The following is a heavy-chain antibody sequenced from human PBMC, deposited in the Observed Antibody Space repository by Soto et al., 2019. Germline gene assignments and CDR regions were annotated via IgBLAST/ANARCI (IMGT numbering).Heavy chain of an antibody. D-gene: IGHD3-22*01. V-gene: IGHV1-69*01. Sequence: QVQLVQSGAEVKKPGSSVKVSCKASGGTFSSYAISWVRQAPGQGLEWMGGIIPIFGTANYAQKFQGRVTITADESTSTAYMELSSLISEDTAVYYCARGNSKKLLLVYYYGMDVWGQGTTVTVSS. J-gene: IGHJ6*02. CDR2: IIPIFGTA. CDR3: ARGNSKKLLLVYYYGMDV. CDR1: GGTFSSYA.